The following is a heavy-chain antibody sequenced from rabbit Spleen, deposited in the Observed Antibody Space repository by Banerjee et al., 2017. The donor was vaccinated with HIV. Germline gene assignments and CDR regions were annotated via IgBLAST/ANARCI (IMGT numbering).Heavy chain of an antibody. V-gene: IGHV1S45*01. CDR2: IYGGGGSST. J-gene: IGHJ4*01. CDR3: ARDLAAWNSGSYAFNL. D-gene: IGHD1-1*01. CDR1: GVSFSDKDV. Sequence: EQLEESGGGLVKPKGSLTLTCKASGVSFSDKDVMCWVRQAPGKGLEWIACIYGGGGSSTAYASWAKGRFTISKTSSTTVPLQMTSLTAADTATYFCARDLAAWNSGSYAFNLWGPGTLVT.